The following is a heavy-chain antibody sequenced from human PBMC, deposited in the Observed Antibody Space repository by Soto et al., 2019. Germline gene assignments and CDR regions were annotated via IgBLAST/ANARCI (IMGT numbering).Heavy chain of an antibody. CDR1: GGTFSRYA. Sequence: QVQLVQSGAEVKKPGSSVKVSCKASGGTFSRYAITWVRQAPGQGLEWMGGIIPIFGTANYAQKFQGRVTITADESTSTAYMELSSLRSEDTAVFYCATTEMGIYYYGLDVWGQGTTVTVSS. CDR3: ATTEMGIYYYGLDV. V-gene: IGHV1-69*12. D-gene: IGHD7-27*01. CDR2: IIPIFGTA. J-gene: IGHJ6*02.